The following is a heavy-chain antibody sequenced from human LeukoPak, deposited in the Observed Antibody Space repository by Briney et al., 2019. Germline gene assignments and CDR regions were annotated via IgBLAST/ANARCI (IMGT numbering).Heavy chain of an antibody. J-gene: IGHJ3*02. CDR3: ARDEAITSENSLDI. CDR2: INTTTGAT. CDR1: GNTFTAYP. V-gene: IGHV1-2*02. Sequence: ASEKGSSKASGNTFTAYPDHWLRQAHRQGLEWLGCINTTTGATSYAQNFQGRVIMTRDTSISTASMELTRLTSDDTAVYFCARDEAITSENSLDIWGQGTMVTVSS.